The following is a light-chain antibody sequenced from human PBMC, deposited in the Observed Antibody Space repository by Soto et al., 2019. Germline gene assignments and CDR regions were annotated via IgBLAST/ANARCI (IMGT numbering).Light chain of an antibody. V-gene: IGKV2-28*01. J-gene: IGKJ3*01. CDR1: QSLLHSNGYNY. CDR3: MQGLLSPVT. Sequence: DIVMTQSPLSLPVTPGEPASISCRSSQSLLHSNGYNYLDWYLQKPGQSPQLLFYLGSSRASGVPVRFSGSGSGTDFTLKISRVEAEDVEVYYCMQGLLSPVTFGPGTKV. CDR2: LGS.